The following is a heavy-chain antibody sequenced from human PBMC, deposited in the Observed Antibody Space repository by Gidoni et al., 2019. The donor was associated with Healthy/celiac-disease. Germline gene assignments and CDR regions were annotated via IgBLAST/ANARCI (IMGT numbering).Heavy chain of an antibody. CDR3: ARDQAVAGRNWFDP. V-gene: IGHV3-33*01. J-gene: IGHJ5*02. CDR1: GFTFSSYG. D-gene: IGHD6-19*01. Sequence: QVQLVESGGGVVQPGRSLRLSCAASGFTFSSYGMHWVRQAPGKGLEWVAVIWYDGSNKYYADSVKGRFTISRDNSKNTLYLQMNSLRAEDTAVYYCARDQAVAGRNWFDPWGQGTLVTVSS. CDR2: IWYDGSNK.